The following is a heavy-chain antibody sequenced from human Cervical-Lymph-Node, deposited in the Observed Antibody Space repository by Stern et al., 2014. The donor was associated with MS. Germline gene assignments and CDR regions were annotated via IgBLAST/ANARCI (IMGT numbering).Heavy chain of an antibody. J-gene: IGHJ4*02. CDR3: ARVSASSSWYDY. CDR2: ISYDGSNK. CDR1: GFTFSSYG. V-gene: IGHV3-30*03. D-gene: IGHD6-13*01. Sequence: VQLVESGGGVVQPGRSLRLSCAASGFTFSSYGMHWVRQAPGKGLEWVAVISYDGSNKYYADSVKGRFTISRDNSKNTLYLQMNSLRAEDTAVYYCARVSASSSWYDYWGQGTLVTVSS.